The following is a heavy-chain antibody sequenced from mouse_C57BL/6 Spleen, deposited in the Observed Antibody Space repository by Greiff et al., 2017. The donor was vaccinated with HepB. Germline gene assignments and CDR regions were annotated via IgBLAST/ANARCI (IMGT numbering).Heavy chain of an antibody. CDR2: IDPSDSYT. CDR3: ARGIYDGYYGVIYYAMDY. J-gene: IGHJ4*01. CDR1: GYTFTSYW. Sequence: QVHVKQPGAELVMPGASVKLSCKASGYTFTSYWMHWVKQRPGQGLEWIGEIDPSDSYTNYNQKFKGKSTLTVDKSSSTAYMQLSSLTSEDSAVYYCARGIYDGYYGVIYYAMDYWGQGTSVTVSS. D-gene: IGHD2-3*01. V-gene: IGHV1-69*01.